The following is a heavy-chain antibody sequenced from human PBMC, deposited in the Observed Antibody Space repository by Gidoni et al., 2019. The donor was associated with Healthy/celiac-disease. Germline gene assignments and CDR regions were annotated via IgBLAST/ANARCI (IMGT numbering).Heavy chain of an antibody. CDR2: IYYSGST. CDR1: GGSISSGGYY. J-gene: IGHJ4*02. D-gene: IGHD3-10*01. V-gene: IGHV4-31*03. CDR3: ARDLRVVRVFDY. Sequence: QVQLQESGPVLVKPSQTLSLTCTVPGGSISSGGYYWCWIRQHPGKGLEWIGYIYYSGSTYYNPSLKSRVTISVDTSKNQFSLKLSSVTAADTAVYYCARDLRVVRVFDYWGQGTLVTVSS.